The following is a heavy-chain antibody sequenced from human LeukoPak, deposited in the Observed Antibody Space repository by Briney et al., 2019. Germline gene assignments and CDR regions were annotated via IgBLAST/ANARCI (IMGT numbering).Heavy chain of an antibody. CDR2: ISGSGGST. D-gene: IGHD5-18*01. Sequence: GGSLRLSCAASGFTLSSYAMSWVPHAPGKGLEWVSAISGSGGSTYYADSVKGRFTISRDNSKNTLYMQMNSLRAEDTAVYYCTLGGYSYGVDYWGQGTLVTVSS. V-gene: IGHV3-23*01. J-gene: IGHJ4*02. CDR3: TLGGYSYGVDY. CDR1: GFTLSSYA.